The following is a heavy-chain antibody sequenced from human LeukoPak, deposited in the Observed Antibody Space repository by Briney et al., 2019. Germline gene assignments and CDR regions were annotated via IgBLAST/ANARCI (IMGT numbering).Heavy chain of an antibody. D-gene: IGHD3-3*01. CDR1: GYTFTSYY. CDR3: ARVTTIFGVVTILDY. CDR2: INPNSGGT. J-gene: IGHJ4*02. Sequence: ASVKVSCKASGYTFTSYYMHWVRQAPGQGLEWMGRINPNSGGTNYAQKFQGRVTMTRDTSISTAYMELSRLRSDDTAVYYCARVTTIFGVVTILDYWGQGTLVTVSS. V-gene: IGHV1-2*06.